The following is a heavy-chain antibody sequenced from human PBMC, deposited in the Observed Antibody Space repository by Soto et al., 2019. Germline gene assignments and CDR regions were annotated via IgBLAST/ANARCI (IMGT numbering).Heavy chain of an antibody. CDR1: GYTFTSFF. CDR2: INPSGGST. CDR3: ARSYGSGRSYFDY. Sequence: QVQLVQSGAEVKKPGASVKVSCKASGYTFTSFFIHWVRQAPGQGLEWMGIINPSGGSTNYAQKFPGRITMTRDTSTSTVYMELSSLRSEDTAVYYCARSYGSGRSYFDYWGQGTLVTVSS. D-gene: IGHD3-10*01. J-gene: IGHJ4*02. V-gene: IGHV1-46*01.